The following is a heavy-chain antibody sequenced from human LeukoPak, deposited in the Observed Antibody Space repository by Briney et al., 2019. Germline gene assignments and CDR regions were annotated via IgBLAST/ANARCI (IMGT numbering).Heavy chain of an antibody. CDR3: ARVGIAAAGIYYYYYMDV. J-gene: IGHJ6*03. CDR2: INPNSGGT. D-gene: IGHD6-13*01. Sequence: ASVKVSCKASGDTFTGYYMHWVRQAPGQGLEWMGWINPNSGGTNYAQKFQGRVTMTRDTSISTAYMELSRLRSDDTAVYYCARVGIAAAGIYYYYYMDVWGKGTTVTVSS. V-gene: IGHV1-2*02. CDR1: GDTFTGYY.